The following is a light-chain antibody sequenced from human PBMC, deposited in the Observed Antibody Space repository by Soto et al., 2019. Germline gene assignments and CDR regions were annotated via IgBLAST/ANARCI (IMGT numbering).Light chain of an antibody. CDR3: AGWDDSVSSRFV. J-gene: IGLJ7*01. Sequence: QLVLTQPPSASGTPGQRVTISCSGDSPNIGGNTVTWYQHLPGAAPKVLIYNNRQRPSGVPDRFSGSRSATSTSLAISGLQPEDEADYYCAGWDDSVSSRFVFGSGTQLTVL. CDR2: NNR. CDR1: SPNIGGNT. V-gene: IGLV1-44*01.